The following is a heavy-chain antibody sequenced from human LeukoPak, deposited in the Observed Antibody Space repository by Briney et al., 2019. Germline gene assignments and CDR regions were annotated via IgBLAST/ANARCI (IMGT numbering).Heavy chain of an antibody. CDR3: ARVHRTYYYYYYMDV. CDR2: INHSGST. J-gene: IGHJ6*03. CDR1: GGSFSGYY. Sequence: SETLSLTCAVYGGSFSGYYWSWIRQPPGKGLEWIGEINHSGSTNYNPSLKSRVTISVDTSKNQFSLKLSSVTAADAAVYYCARVHRTYYYYYYMDVWGKGTTVTVSS. V-gene: IGHV4-34*01.